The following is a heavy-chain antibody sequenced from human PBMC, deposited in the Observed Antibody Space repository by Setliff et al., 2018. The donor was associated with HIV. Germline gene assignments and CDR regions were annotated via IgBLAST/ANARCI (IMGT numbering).Heavy chain of an antibody. CDR3: ANLWELGA. D-gene: IGHD3-16*01. V-gene: IGHV3-7*03. CDR1: GFTFGDYA. CDR2: IKQDGSEI. J-gene: IGHJ5*02. Sequence: GGSLRLSCTASGFTFGDYAMSWVRQAPGKGLEWVATIKQDGSEIYYMDSVKGRFTISRDNARTSLFLEMRSLRDEDTAVYLCANLWELGAWGQGTLVTVSS.